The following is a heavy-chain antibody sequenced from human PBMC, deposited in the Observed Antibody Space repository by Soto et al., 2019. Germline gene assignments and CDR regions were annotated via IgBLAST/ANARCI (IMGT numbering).Heavy chain of an antibody. CDR3: AKGDNLGPKTGYAFDP. D-gene: IGHD5-12*01. V-gene: IGHV6-1*01. J-gene: IGHJ5*02. CDR1: GDSVASNSAA. Sequence: SQTLSLTCAISGDSVASNSAAWNWIRQSPSRGLEWLGRTYFRSKWYNDYAVSVKSRIIINPDTSNNQFSLQLNSVTPEDTAVYFCAKGDNLGPKTGYAFDPWGQGIMVTVSS. CDR2: TYFRSKWYN.